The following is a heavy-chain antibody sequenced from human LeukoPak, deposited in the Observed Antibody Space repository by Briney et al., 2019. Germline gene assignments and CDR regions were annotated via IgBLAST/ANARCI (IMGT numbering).Heavy chain of an antibody. D-gene: IGHD2-2*01. V-gene: IGHV4-59*01. CDR1: GGSISSYY. CDR3: ARGTGYCSSTSCPNWFDP. CDR2: IYYSGST. J-gene: IGHJ5*02. Sequence: ASETLSLTCTVSGGSISSYYWSWIRQPPGKGLEWIGYIYYSGSTNYNPSLKSRVTISVDTSKNQFSLKLSSVTAADTAVYYCARGTGYCSSTSCPNWFDPWGQGTLVTVSS.